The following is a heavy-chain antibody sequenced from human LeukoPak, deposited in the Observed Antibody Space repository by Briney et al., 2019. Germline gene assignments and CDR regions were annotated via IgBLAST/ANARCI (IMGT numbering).Heavy chain of an antibody. J-gene: IGHJ6*02. Sequence: ASVKVSCKASGGTFSSYAISWVRQAPGQGLEWMGGIIPIFGTANYAQKFQGRVTITADESTSTAYMELSSLRSEDTAVYYCARDRPARARYSFWSGVGMDVWGQGTTVTVSS. CDR2: IIPIFGTA. V-gene: IGHV1-69*13. CDR1: GGTFSSYA. CDR3: ARDRPARARYSFWSGVGMDV. D-gene: IGHD3-3*01.